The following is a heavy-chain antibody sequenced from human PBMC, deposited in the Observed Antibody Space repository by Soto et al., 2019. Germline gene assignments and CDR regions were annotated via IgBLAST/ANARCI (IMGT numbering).Heavy chain of an antibody. CDR3: AKDPSTGTPDC. V-gene: IGHV3-23*01. D-gene: IGHD3-9*01. J-gene: IGHJ4*02. CDR2: IHPSGGST. Sequence: GGSLRLSCAAAGFMFSSYGMSWVRQAPGKGLQWVATIHPSGGSTHYAESVRGRFTISRDNSRDTLYLQMNSLRAEDTAVYYCAKDPSTGTPDCWGQGALVPVYS. CDR1: GFMFSSYG.